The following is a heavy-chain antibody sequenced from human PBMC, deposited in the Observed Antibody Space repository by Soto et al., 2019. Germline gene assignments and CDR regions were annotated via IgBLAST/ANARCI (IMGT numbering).Heavy chain of an antibody. Sequence: WASVKVSCKASGYTFTSYGISWVRQAPGQGLEWMGWISAYNGNTNYAQKLQGRVTISADEPSSTAYMELSRLRSDDTAVYYCATAKFYFESSGDSFSVQFDHWGLGTLVTVSS. CDR3: ATAKFYFESSGDSFSVQFDH. D-gene: IGHD3-22*01. J-gene: IGHJ4*02. V-gene: IGHV1-18*01. CDR2: ISAYNGNT. CDR1: GYTFTSYG.